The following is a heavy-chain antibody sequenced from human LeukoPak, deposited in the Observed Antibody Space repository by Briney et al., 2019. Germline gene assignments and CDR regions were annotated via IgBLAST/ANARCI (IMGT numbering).Heavy chain of an antibody. CDR1: GGSVSSGSYY. CDR2: IYYSGST. J-gene: IGHJ4*02. D-gene: IGHD1-26*01. CDR3: ARGSGSYPIYYFDY. Sequence: SETLSLTCTVSGGSVSSGSYYWSWIRQPPGKGLEWIGYIYYSGSTNYNPSLKSRVTISVDTSKNQFSLKLSSVTAADTAVYYCARGSGSYPIYYFDYWGRGTLVTVSS. V-gene: IGHV4-61*01.